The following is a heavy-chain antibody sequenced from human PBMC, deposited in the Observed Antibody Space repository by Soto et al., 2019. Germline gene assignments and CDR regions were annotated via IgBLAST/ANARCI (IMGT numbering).Heavy chain of an antibody. D-gene: IGHD3-10*02. CDR2: IIPILGTA. V-gene: IGHV1-69*08. CDR3: ARDFHYDLSGEANH. Sequence: QVQLVQSGAEVKKPGSSVKVSCKASGGTFSSYTISWVRQAPGQGLEWMGKIIPILGTANYAQKFQGRVTITADKSTSTAYMEMSSMRSEDTAVYYCARDFHYDLSGEANHGGQVTLVTVAS. CDR1: GGTFSSYT. J-gene: IGHJ4*02.